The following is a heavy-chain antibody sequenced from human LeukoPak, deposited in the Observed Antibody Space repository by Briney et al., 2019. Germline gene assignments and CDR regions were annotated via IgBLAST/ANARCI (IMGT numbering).Heavy chain of an antibody. CDR3: ARDWGGIVVVPAAILVARPFDY. V-gene: IGHV1-18*01. D-gene: IGHD2-2*01. CDR2: ISAYNGNT. CDR1: GYTFTSYG. Sequence: ASVKVSCKASGYTFTSYGISWVRQAPGQGLEWMGWISAYNGNTNYAQKLQGRATMTTDTSTSTAYMELRSLRSDDTAVYYCARDWGGIVVVPAAILVARPFDYWGQGTLVTVSS. J-gene: IGHJ4*02.